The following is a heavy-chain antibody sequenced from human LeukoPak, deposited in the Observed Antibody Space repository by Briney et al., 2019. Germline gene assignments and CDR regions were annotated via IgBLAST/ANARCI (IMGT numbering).Heavy chain of an antibody. CDR1: GYTFTGYY. CDR2: INPNSGGT. J-gene: IGHJ3*02. Sequence: ASVTVSCKASGYTFTGYYMHWVRQAPGQGLEWMGWINPNSGGTNYAQKFQGRVTMTRDTSISTAYMELSRLRSDDTAVYYCARDDNPIAYYDSSGYGTHAFDIWGQGTMVTVSS. D-gene: IGHD3-22*01. CDR3: ARDDNPIAYYDSSGYGTHAFDI. V-gene: IGHV1-2*02.